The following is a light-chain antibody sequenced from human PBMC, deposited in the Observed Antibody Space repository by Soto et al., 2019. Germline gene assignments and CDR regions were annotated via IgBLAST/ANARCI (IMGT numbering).Light chain of an antibody. Sequence: QAVVTQPPSASGPPGQRVTISCSGGSSNIGTNTVNWYQQLPGTAPKLLIFSNSQRPSGVPDRFSGSKSGTSGSLAISGLQSEDEADYYCAAWDDTLNAWLFGGGTQLTVL. J-gene: IGLJ3*02. CDR1: SSNIGTNT. CDR2: SNS. CDR3: AAWDDTLNAWL. V-gene: IGLV1-44*01.